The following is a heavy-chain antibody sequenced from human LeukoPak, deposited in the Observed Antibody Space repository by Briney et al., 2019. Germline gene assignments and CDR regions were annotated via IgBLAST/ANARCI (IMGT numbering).Heavy chain of an antibody. Sequence: GGSLRLSCAASGFTVGSNYMSWVRQAPGRGLEWVSVMYSGGSTYYADSVKGRFTISRDNSKNTLYLQMNSLRAEDTAVYYCASYPRYTSGWYSNVYWGQGTLVTVSS. J-gene: IGHJ4*02. V-gene: IGHV3-66*01. CDR1: GFTVGSNY. D-gene: IGHD6-19*01. CDR2: MYSGGST. CDR3: ASYPRYTSGWYSNVY.